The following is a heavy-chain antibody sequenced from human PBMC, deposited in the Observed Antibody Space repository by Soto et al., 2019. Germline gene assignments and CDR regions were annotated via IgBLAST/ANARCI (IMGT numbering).Heavy chain of an antibody. CDR1: GFTFSSYA. CDR2: ISGSGGST. V-gene: IGHV3-23*01. J-gene: IGHJ2*01. D-gene: IGHD2-15*01. Sequence: EVQLLESGGGLVQPGGSLRLSCAASGFTFSSYAMSWVRQAPGKGLEWVSAISGSGGSTYYADSVKGRFTISRDNSKNTLYLQMNSLRAEDTAVYYCAKDWHCSGGSCYSSLYPNWYFDLWGRGTLVTVSS. CDR3: AKDWHCSGGSCYSSLYPNWYFDL.